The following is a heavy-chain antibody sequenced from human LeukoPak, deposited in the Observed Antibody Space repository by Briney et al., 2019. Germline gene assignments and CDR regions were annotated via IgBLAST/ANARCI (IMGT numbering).Heavy chain of an antibody. D-gene: IGHD3-16*01. V-gene: IGHV3-33*01. J-gene: IGHJ4*02. CDR1: GFSFDTHG. CDR3: ARDVFADSSGGSFDF. Sequence: GGSLRLSCAASGFSFDTHGVHWVRQAPGKGLEWVAVIWYDGSKKYYADSVKGRFTISRDNSKKSLFLQMNSLRAEDTALYYCARDVFADSSGGSFDFWGQGTLVTLSS. CDR2: IWYDGSKK.